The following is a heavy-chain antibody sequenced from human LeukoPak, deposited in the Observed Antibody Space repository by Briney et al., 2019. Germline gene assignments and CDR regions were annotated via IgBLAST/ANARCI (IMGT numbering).Heavy chain of an antibody. J-gene: IGHJ3*02. CDR3: ARSFYGDYDDAFDI. CDR1: GYTFTGYH. CDR2: MNPNSGNT. Sequence: GASVKVSCKASGYTFTGYHMHWVRQAPGQGLEWMGWMNPNSGNTGYAQKFQGRVTITRNTSISTAYMELSSLRSEDTAVYYCARSFYGDYDDAFDIWGQGTMVTVSS. D-gene: IGHD4-17*01. V-gene: IGHV1-8*03.